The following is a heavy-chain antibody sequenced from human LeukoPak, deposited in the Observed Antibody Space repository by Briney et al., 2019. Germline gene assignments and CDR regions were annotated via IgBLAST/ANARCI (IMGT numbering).Heavy chain of an antibody. V-gene: IGHV1-2*02. Sequence: ASVKVSCKASGYTFTGYYMHWVRQAPGQGLEWMGWINPNSGGTNSAQKFQGRVTMTRDTSIRTAYMELSSLRSDDTAVYFCARDQDGYNSKRSYYYMDVWGKGTTVTVSS. CDR3: ARDQDGYNSKRSYYYMDV. D-gene: IGHD5-24*01. CDR2: INPNSGGT. J-gene: IGHJ6*03. CDR1: GYTFTGYY.